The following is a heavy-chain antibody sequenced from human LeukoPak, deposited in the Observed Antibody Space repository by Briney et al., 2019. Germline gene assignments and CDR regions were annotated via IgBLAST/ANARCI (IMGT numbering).Heavy chain of an antibody. D-gene: IGHD5-18*01. V-gene: IGHV3-43*02. J-gene: IGHJ4*02. CDR2: ISGDGGST. CDR1: GFTFDDYA. Sequence: PGGSLRLSCAASGFTFDDYAMHWARQAPGKGLEWVSLISGDGGSTYYADSVKGRFTISRDSSKNSLYLQMNSLTTEDTALYYCAKDRGGYSYAADYWGQGTLVTVSS. CDR3: AKDRGGYSYAADY.